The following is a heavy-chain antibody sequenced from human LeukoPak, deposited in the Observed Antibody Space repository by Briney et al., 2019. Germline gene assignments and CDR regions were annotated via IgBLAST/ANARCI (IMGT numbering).Heavy chain of an antibody. V-gene: IGHV3-48*01. CDR1: GFTFSTYS. CDR2: ISSGSSPI. Sequence: GGSLRLSCVASGFTFSTYSMDWVRQAPGKGLEWVSYISSGSSPIYYADSLRGRFTISRDNAKNSLFLQMNSLRAEDTAVYYCAREPSGVLGLDCWGQGTLVTVSS. CDR3: AREPSGVLGLDC. J-gene: IGHJ4*02. D-gene: IGHD3-10*01.